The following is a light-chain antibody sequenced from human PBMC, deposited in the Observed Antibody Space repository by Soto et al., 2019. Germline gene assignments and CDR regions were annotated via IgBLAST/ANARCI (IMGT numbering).Light chain of an antibody. CDR2: DAS. CDR3: QQYGSAPQT. V-gene: IGKV3-20*01. Sequence: EIVLTQSPGTLSLSPGERATLSCRASQSVSSSYLAWYQQKPGQAPRLLIYDASSRATGIPDRFSGSGSGTDFTLTISRLEPEDFAVYYCQQYGSAPQTFGHGTQVEIK. J-gene: IGKJ1*01. CDR1: QSVSSSY.